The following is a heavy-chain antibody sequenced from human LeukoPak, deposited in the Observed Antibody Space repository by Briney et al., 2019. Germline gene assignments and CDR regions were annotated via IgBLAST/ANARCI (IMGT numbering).Heavy chain of an antibody. CDR2: IKQDGSEK. V-gene: IGHV3-7*01. D-gene: IGHD6-13*01. Sequence: GGSLRLSCAASGFTFSSYSMSWVRQAPGKGLEWVANIKQDGSEKYYVDSVKGRFTISRDNAKNSLYLQMNSLRAEDTAMYYCARDSAGNDYWGQGTLVTSPQ. CDR1: GFTFSSYS. J-gene: IGHJ4*02. CDR3: ARDSAGNDY.